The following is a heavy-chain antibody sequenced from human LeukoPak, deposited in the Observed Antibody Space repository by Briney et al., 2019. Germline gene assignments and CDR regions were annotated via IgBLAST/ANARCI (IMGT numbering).Heavy chain of an antibody. J-gene: IGHJ4*02. CDR1: GYTFTSYD. V-gene: IGHV1-8*01. Sequence: GASVKVSCKASGYTFTSYDINWVRQATGQGLEWMGWMNPNSGNTGYAQKFQGRVTMTRNTSISTAYMELSSLRSEDTAVYYCARPGIAAANYDYWGQGTLVTVSS. CDR3: ARPGIAAANYDY. CDR2: MNPNSGNT. D-gene: IGHD6-13*01.